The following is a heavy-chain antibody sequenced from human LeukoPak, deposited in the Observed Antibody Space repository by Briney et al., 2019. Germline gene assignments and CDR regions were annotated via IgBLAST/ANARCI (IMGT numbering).Heavy chain of an antibody. CDR3: ARGYDSGGYY. Sequence: GGSLRLSCAASGFTVSSHYMNWVRQAPGKGLEWVSIIYSGGATYYADSVKGRFTISRDKSKNTLYLQMNSLRAEDTAVYYCARGYDSGGYYWSQGTLVTVSS. J-gene: IGHJ4*02. CDR1: GFTVSSHY. V-gene: IGHV3-66*01. CDR2: IYSGGAT. D-gene: IGHD3-22*01.